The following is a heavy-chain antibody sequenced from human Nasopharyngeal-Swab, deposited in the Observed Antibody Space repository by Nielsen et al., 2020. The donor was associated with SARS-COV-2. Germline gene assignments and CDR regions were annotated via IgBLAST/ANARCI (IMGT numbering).Heavy chain of an antibody. CDR1: GFTFSSYG. CDR2: ISYDGSNK. Sequence: GESLKISCAASGFTFSSYGMHWVRQAPGKGPEWVAVISYDGSNKYYADSVKGRFTISRDNSKNTLYLQMNSLRAEDTAVYYCAKAGLEMATPGRYWGQGTLVTVSS. D-gene: IGHD5-24*01. V-gene: IGHV3-30*18. CDR3: AKAGLEMATPGRY. J-gene: IGHJ4*02.